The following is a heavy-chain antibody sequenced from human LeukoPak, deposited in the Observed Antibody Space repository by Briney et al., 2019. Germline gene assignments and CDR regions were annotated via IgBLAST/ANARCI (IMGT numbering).Heavy chain of an antibody. V-gene: IGHV1-18*01. CDR2: ISAYNGNT. Sequence: ASVKVSCKASGYTFTSYGISWVRQAPGQGLEWMGWISAYNGNTNYAQKLQGRVTMTTDTSTSTAYMELRSLRSDDTAVYYCARDGEYDILTGYLGYWGQGTLVTVSS. CDR3: ARDGEYDILTGYLGY. D-gene: IGHD3-9*01. J-gene: IGHJ4*02. CDR1: GYTFTSYG.